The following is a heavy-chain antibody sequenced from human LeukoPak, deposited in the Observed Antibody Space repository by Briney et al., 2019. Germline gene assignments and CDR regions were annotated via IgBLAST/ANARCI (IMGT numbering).Heavy chain of an antibody. J-gene: IGHJ4*02. CDR2: ISGSGGST. CDR3: TSGSYGWYYFDY. D-gene: IGHD1-26*01. Sequence: GGSLRLSCAASGFTFSSYAMSWVRQAPGKGLEWVSAISGSGGSTYYADSVKGRFTISRDNSKNTLYLQMNSLRAEDTAVYYCTSGSYGWYYFDYWGQGTLVTVSS. V-gene: IGHV3-23*01. CDR1: GFTFSSYA.